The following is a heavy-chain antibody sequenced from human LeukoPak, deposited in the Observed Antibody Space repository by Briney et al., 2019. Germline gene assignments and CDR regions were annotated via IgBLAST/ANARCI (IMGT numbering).Heavy chain of an antibody. CDR3: ARVGCSSTSCYGEFDY. D-gene: IGHD2-2*01. V-gene: IGHV1-69*01. CDR1: GGTFNSYA. CDR2: IIPIFGTA. J-gene: IGHJ4*02. Sequence: ASVKVSCKASGGTFNSYAISWVRQAPGQGLEWMGGIIPIFGTASYAQKFQGRVTITADESTSTAYMELSSLRSEDTAVYYCARVGCSSTSCYGEFDYWGQGTLVTVSS.